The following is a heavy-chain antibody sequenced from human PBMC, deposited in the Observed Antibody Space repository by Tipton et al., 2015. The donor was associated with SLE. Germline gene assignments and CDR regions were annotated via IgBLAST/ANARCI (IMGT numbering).Heavy chain of an antibody. CDR1: GGSITSTVYY. V-gene: IGHV4-39*07. Sequence: TLSLTCIISGGSITSTVYYWDWIRQPPGKGLEWIGTITSYNPSLNSRVTMSVDTSKNQFSLKVTSVTAADTAVYYCARRRDGYNPGAFDIWGQGTMVAV. J-gene: IGHJ3*02. D-gene: IGHD5-24*01. CDR2: IT. CDR3: ARRRDGYNPGAFDI.